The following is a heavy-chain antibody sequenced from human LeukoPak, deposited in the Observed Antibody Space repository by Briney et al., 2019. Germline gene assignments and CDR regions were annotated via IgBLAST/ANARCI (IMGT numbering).Heavy chain of an antibody. D-gene: IGHD2-2*02. Sequence: GRSLRLSCAASGFTFSNYGMHWVRQAPGEGLEWVAIISYDGSNKYYADSVKGRFTISRDNSKNTLYQQMNSLRAEDTAVYFCARPPHSCSSTSCYSQYWGQGTLVTVSP. J-gene: IGHJ4*02. CDR2: ISYDGSNK. V-gene: IGHV3-30*03. CDR1: GFTFSNYG. CDR3: ARPPHSCSSTSCYSQY.